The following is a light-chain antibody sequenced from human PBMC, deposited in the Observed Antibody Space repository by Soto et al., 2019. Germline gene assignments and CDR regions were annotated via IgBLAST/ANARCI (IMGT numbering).Light chain of an antibody. CDR1: QSVSSTY. CDR2: GAS. J-gene: IGKJ1*01. V-gene: IGKV3-20*01. CDR3: QQCGSSPWT. Sequence: EIVLTQSPGTLSLSPGERATLSCRASQSVSSTYLAWYQQKPGQAPRLLIYGASSRATGIPDRFSGGGSGTDFTLTISRVEPEDFAVYYCQQCGSSPWTFGQGKKEEIK.